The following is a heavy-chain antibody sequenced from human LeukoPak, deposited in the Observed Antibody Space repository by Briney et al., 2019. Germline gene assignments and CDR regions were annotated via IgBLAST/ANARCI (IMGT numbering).Heavy chain of an antibody. D-gene: IGHD3-9*01. V-gene: IGHV3-48*03. Sequence: GGSLRLSCAASGFTFSSYEMNWVRQAPGKGLEWVSYISSSGSTIYYADSVKGRFTISRDNAKNSLYLQMNSLRAEDTAVYYCAREFLDILTGYYMYYFDYWGQGTLVTVSS. J-gene: IGHJ4*02. CDR2: ISSSGSTI. CDR1: GFTFSSYE. CDR3: AREFLDILTGYYMYYFDY.